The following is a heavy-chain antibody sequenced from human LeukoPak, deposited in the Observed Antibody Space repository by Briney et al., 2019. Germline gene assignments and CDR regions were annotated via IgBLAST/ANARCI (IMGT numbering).Heavy chain of an antibody. CDR3: ARDQDWNGGMDV. Sequence: GGSLRLPCAASGFTFSSYSMNWVRQAPGKGLEWVSSISSSSSYIYYADSVKGRFTISRDNAKNSLYLQMNSLRAEDTAVYYCARDQDWNGGMDVWGQGTTVTVSS. CDR2: ISSSSSYI. D-gene: IGHD1-1*01. V-gene: IGHV3-21*01. CDR1: GFTFSSYS. J-gene: IGHJ6*02.